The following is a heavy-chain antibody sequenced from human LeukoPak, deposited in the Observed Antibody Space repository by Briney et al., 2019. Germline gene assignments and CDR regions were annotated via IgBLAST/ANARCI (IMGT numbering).Heavy chain of an antibody. J-gene: IGHJ4*02. D-gene: IGHD5/OR15-5a*01. CDR2: ILTSGST. Sequence: PSETLSLTCTVSSGSISSYYWSWIRQPAGKGLEWIGRILTSGSTNYNPSLQSRVTMSVDTSKNQFSLKLNSMTAADTAVYYCARLGVYGDYWGQGTLVTVSS. CDR1: SGSISSYY. V-gene: IGHV4-4*07. CDR3: ARLGVYGDY.